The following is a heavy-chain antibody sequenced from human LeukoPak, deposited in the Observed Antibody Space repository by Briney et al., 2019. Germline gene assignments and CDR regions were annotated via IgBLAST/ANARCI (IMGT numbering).Heavy chain of an antibody. Sequence: ASVKVSCKASGYTFTSYAMNWVRQAPGQGLEWMGWINTYTGNPTYAQGFTGRFVFSLDTSVSTAYLQISSLKAEDTAVYYCALRRVFGVVSRFFDYWGQGTLVTVSS. V-gene: IGHV7-4-1*02. CDR3: ALRRVFGVVSRFFDY. J-gene: IGHJ4*02. D-gene: IGHD3-3*01. CDR2: INTYTGNP. CDR1: GYTFTSYA.